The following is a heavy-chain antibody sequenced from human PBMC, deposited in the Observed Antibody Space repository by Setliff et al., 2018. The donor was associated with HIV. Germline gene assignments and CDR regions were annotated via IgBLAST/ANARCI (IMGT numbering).Heavy chain of an antibody. V-gene: IGHV3-23*01. J-gene: IGHJ4*02. CDR2: IRGNGDNR. D-gene: IGHD6-13*01. CDR1: GFTFSSYA. CDR3: AKVPGTAASGVYYFDY. Sequence: GGSLRLSCATSGFTFSSYALHWVRQAPGKELEWVAAIRGNGDNRFYADSVKGRFSISRDNSKNTLYLQMNSLRAEDTAVYYCAKVPGTAASGVYYFDYWGQGTLVTVSS.